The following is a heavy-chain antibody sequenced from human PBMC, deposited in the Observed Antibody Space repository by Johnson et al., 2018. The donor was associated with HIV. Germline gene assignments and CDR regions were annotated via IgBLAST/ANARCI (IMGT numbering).Heavy chain of an antibody. CDR1: GFSFSSYW. Sequence: VQLVESGGGLAQPGGSLRLSCAASGFSFSSYWMTWIRQAPGKGLELLSYISTSGGTLYYADSVKDRFTIFRDNAKSSLYLQMNRLRVEDTAIYYCARRMVVGYHALDFWGQGTVVSVPS. CDR3: ARRMVVGYHALDF. V-gene: IGHV3-48*03. CDR2: ISTSGGTL. J-gene: IGHJ3*01. D-gene: IGHD2-21*01.